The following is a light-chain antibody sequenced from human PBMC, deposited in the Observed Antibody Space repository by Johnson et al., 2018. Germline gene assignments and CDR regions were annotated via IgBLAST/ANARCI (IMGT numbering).Light chain of an antibody. V-gene: IGLV1-51*02. CDR1: SSNIGNNY. J-gene: IGLJ1*01. CDR2: ENN. Sequence: QSVLTQPPSVSVAPGQKVTISCSGSSSNIGNNYVSWYQQLPGTAPKLLIYENNKRPSGIPDRFSGSKSGTSATLGITGLQTGDEADYYCGTWDSSLSAGNVVGTGTKVTVL. CDR3: GTWDSSLSAGNV.